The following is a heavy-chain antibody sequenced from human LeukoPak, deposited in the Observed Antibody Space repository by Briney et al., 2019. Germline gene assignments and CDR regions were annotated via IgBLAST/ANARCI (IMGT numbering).Heavy chain of an antibody. J-gene: IGHJ5*02. CDR3: ARAQRLNWFDP. V-gene: IGHV1-18*01. Sequence: ASVKVSCKASGYTFANYGISWVRQAPGQGLEWMGWISGYKGNTNYVQRLQGRVTMTTDTSTSTAYMELSSLRSEDTAVYYCARAQRLNWFDPWGQGTLVTVSS. CDR2: ISGYKGNT. D-gene: IGHD1-1*01. CDR1: GYTFANYG.